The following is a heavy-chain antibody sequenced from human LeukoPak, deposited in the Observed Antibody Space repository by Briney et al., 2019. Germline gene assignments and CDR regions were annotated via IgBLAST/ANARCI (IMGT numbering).Heavy chain of an antibody. V-gene: IGHV4-59*11. CDR3: AASSAFEFITSSVAFDL. D-gene: IGHD6-6*01. CDR1: GGSMNSHY. CDR2: VFYGGSDNNDI. J-gene: IGHJ3*01. Sequence: PSETLSLTCTVSGGSMNSHYWSWIRQPPGKGLEWIGYVFYGGSDNNDINYNPSLKSRVIISLDTSKSQISLRMTSVTAADTAVYYCAASSAFEFITSSVAFDLWGQGTMVTVSS.